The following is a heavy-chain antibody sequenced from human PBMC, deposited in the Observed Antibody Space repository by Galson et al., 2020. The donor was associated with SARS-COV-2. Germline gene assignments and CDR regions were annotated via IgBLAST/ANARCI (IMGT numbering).Heavy chain of an antibody. Sequence: GESLKVSCAASGFTFSDYYMSWIRQAPGKGLEWVSYISSSGITIYYADSVKGRFTISRDNAKNSLYLQMNSLRAEDTAVYYCARDSYSLADKASYYYYYGMDVWGQGTTVTVSS. CDR2: ISSSGITI. V-gene: IGHV3-11*01. D-gene: IGHD5-18*01. CDR3: ARDSYSLADKASYYYYYGMDV. CDR1: GFTFSDYY. J-gene: IGHJ6*02.